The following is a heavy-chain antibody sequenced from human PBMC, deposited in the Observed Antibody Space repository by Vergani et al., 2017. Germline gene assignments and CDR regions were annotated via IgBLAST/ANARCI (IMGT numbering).Heavy chain of an antibody. CDR1: GFTFSSYS. CDR3: ARVIVVVTAIPDA. Sequence: EVQLVESGGGLVKPGGSLRLSCAASGFTFSSYSMNWVRQAPGKGLEWVSSISSSSSYIYYADSVKGRFTISRDNAKNSLYLQMNSLRAEDTAVYYCARVIVVVTAIPDAWGQGTLVTVSS. J-gene: IGHJ5*02. CDR2: ISSSSSYI. D-gene: IGHD2-21*02. V-gene: IGHV3-21*01.